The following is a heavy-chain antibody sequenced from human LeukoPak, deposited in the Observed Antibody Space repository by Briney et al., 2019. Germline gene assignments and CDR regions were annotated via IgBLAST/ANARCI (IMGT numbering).Heavy chain of an antibody. CDR3: ARERLKIAVAGTGYFDY. Sequence: ASVKVSCKASGYTFTSYYIHWVRQAPGQGLEWMGIINPSGGSTSYAQKFQGRVTMTRDTSTSTAYMELSSLRSEDTAVYYCARERLKIAVAGTGYFDYWGQGTLVTVSS. CDR1: GYTFTSYY. V-gene: IGHV1-46*01. D-gene: IGHD6-19*01. CDR2: INPSGGST. J-gene: IGHJ4*02.